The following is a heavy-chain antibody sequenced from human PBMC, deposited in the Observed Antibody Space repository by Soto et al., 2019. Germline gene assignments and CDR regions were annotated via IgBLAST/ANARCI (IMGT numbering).Heavy chain of an antibody. D-gene: IGHD5-18*01. CDR1: GGTFSSYA. V-gene: IGHV1-69*01. Sequence: QVQLVQSGAEVKKPGSSVKVSCKASGGTFSSYAISWVRQAPGQGLEWMGGIIPVFGTGIYAQKFQGRVTITADQFTNPAYMGLRRLRSEDTAVYFCARVGGTGGYTYGLYYWGQGTLVTVSS. CDR3: ARVGGTGGYTYGLYY. CDR2: IIPVFGTG. J-gene: IGHJ4*02.